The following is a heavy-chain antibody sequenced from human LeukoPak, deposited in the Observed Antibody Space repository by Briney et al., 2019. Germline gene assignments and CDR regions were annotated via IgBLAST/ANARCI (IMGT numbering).Heavy chain of an antibody. J-gene: IGHJ6*02. Sequence: GASVKVSCKASGYTFTSYDINWVRQATGQGLEWMGWMNPNSGNTGYAQKFQGRVTMTRNTSISTAYMELSSLRSEDTAVYYCARMSSYYGSGSDGMDVWGQGTTVTVSS. V-gene: IGHV1-8*01. CDR2: MNPNSGNT. CDR3: ARMSSYYGSGSDGMDV. D-gene: IGHD3-10*01. CDR1: GYTFTSYD.